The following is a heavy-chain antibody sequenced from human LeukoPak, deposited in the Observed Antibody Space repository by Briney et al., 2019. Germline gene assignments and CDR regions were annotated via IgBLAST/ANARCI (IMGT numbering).Heavy chain of an antibody. Sequence: ASVQFSSNASAYTFTSDYMHCVRQAPPQGREWMGISNSSSGSTSYAQKFQGRVTMTRDMSTSTVYMELRSLRSEDPAVYYCQRDQTYGDYESGQIDYWGEGNLVTVSS. CDR1: AYTFTSDY. D-gene: IGHD4-17*01. V-gene: IGHV1-46*01. CDR2: SNSSSGST. CDR3: QRDQTYGDYESGQIDY. J-gene: IGHJ4*02.